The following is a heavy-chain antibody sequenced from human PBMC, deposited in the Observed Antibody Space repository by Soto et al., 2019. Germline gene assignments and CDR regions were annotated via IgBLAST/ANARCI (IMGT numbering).Heavy chain of an antibody. CDR1: GASISSGGYY. CDR2: NLDHVTR. V-gene: IGHV4-31*03. CDR3: ARRIRGGSDRFDP. Sequence: QVQLQESGPGLVKPSQTLSLICSVSGASISSGGYYWSWVRHFPGEGLEWIGSNLDHVTRHITPSLKSRVTISVDTSKNLFSLKLSSVTAADTAVYYCARRIRGGSDRFDPWGQGTLVTVSS. J-gene: IGHJ5*02. D-gene: IGHD2-15*01.